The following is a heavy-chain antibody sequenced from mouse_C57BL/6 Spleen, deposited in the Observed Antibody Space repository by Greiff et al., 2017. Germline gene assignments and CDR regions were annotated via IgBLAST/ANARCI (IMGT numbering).Heavy chain of an antibody. CDR3: AREGIYYGSSFDY. V-gene: IGHV1-59*01. D-gene: IGHD1-1*01. Sequence: VQLQQPGAELVRPGTSVKLSCKASGYTFTSYWMHWVKQRPGQGLEWIGVIDPSDSYTNYNQKFKGKATLTVDKSSSTAYMQLSSLTSEDSAVYYCAREGIYYGSSFDYWGQGTTLTVSS. J-gene: IGHJ2*01. CDR1: GYTFTSYW. CDR2: IDPSDSYT.